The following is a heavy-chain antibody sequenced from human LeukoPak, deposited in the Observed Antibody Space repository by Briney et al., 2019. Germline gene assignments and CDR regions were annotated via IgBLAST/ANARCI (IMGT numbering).Heavy chain of an antibody. Sequence: SLRLSCAASGFTFDDYAMHWVRQAPGKGLEWVSGISWNSGSIGYADSVKGRFTISRDNAKNSLYLQMNSLRAEDTALYYCAKAGDSGSYYDYWGQGTLVTVSS. CDR2: ISWNSGSI. V-gene: IGHV3-9*01. CDR3: AKAGDSGSYYDY. CDR1: GFTFDDYA. D-gene: IGHD1-26*01. J-gene: IGHJ4*02.